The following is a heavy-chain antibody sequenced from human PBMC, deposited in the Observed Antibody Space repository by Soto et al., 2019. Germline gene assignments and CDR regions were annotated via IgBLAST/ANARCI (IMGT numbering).Heavy chain of an antibody. Sequence: LRLSCAASGFTFSSYAIHWVRQAPGKGLEWVAVISYDGSNKYYADSVKGRFTISRDNSKNTLYLQMNSLRAEDTAVYYCATNRPNLEWLLGPCQHWGQGTLVTVSS. J-gene: IGHJ1*01. D-gene: IGHD3-3*01. CDR1: GFTFSSYA. V-gene: IGHV3-30-3*01. CDR3: ATNRPNLEWLLGPCQH. CDR2: ISYDGSNK.